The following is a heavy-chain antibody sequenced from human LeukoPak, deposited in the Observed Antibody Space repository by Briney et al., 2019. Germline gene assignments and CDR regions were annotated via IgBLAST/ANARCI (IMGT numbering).Heavy chain of an antibody. CDR1: GGTFSSYA. V-gene: IGHV1-8*02. CDR2: MNPNSGNT. J-gene: IGHJ4*02. D-gene: IGHD1-1*01. CDR3: ARGETGTTDY. Sequence: ASVKVSCKASGGTFSSYAISWVRQATGQGLEWMGWMNPNSGNTGYAQKFQGRVTMTRNTSISTAYMELSSLRSEDTAVYYCARGETGTTDYWGQGTLVTVSS.